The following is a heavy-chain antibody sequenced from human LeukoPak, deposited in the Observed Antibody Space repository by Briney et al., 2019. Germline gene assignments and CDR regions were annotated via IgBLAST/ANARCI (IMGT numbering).Heavy chain of an antibody. Sequence: GGSLRLSCAASGFTVTSNHIIWVRQAPGKGLEWVSVIYIGGTTYYGDSVRGRFTASRDNSKNMVYLHMDSLRAEDTAVYYCARGSGFGLYYFDYWGQGTLVTVSS. CDR3: ARGSGFGLYYFDY. CDR1: GFTVTSNH. J-gene: IGHJ4*02. D-gene: IGHD3-3*01. CDR2: IYIGGTT. V-gene: IGHV3-53*01.